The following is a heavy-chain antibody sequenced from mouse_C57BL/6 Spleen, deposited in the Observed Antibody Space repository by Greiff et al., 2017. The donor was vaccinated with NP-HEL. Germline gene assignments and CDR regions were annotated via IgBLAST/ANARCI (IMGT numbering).Heavy chain of an antibody. CDR2: ISYDGSN. CDR1: GYSITSGYY. V-gene: IGHV3-6*01. D-gene: IGHD3-2*02. J-gene: IGHJ3*01. CDR3: AVQSSGYWFAY. Sequence: DVQLQESGPGLVKPSQSLSLTCSVTGYSITSGYYWNWIRQFPGNKLEWMGYISYDGSNNYNPSLKNRISITRYTSKNQFFLKLNSVTTEDTATYYCAVQSSGYWFAYWGQGTLVTVSA.